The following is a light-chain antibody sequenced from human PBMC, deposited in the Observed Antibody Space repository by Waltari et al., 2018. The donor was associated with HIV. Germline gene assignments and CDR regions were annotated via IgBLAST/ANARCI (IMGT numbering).Light chain of an antibody. V-gene: IGLV1-47*01. J-gene: IGLJ2*01. CDR2: RSD. Sequence: QSALTQPPSVSGAPGQKVTISCSGGPYDLGANYAYWYQRPSGQAPKLLISRSDLRPSLAPSRFSASKSDTSASLVINGLRSEDEGEYFCAVWEDNLSAVFGGGTKVTVL. CDR3: AVWEDNLSAV. CDR1: PYDLGANY.